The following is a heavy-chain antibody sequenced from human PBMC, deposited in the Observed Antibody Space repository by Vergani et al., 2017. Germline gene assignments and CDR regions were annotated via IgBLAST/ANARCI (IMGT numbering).Heavy chain of an antibody. Sequence: EVQLVESGGGLVKPGGSLRLSCAASGFSSSSCSMNWVRQAPGKGLEWVASISGSSSYVFYRDSVEGRFTITRDNAKKSVYLQMNSLRAEDTAMYFCARGLWDCTHIRCSPPSYWGQGTQVTVSS. CDR2: ISGSSSYV. D-gene: IGHD2-8*01. J-gene: IGHJ4*02. CDR3: ARGLWDCTHIRCSPPSY. V-gene: IGHV3-21*02. CDR1: GFSSSSCS.